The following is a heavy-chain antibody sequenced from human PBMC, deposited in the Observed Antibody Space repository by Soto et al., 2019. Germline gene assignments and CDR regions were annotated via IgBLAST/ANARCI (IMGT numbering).Heavy chain of an antibody. CDR1: GYTFTSYG. V-gene: IGHV1-18*01. D-gene: IGHD3-9*01. J-gene: IGHJ4*02. CDR3: ARERVTTYYDILTGYSDFDY. CDR2: ISAYNGNT. Sequence: GASVKVSCKASGYTFTSYGISWVRQAPGQGLEWMGWISAYNGNTNYAQKLQGRVTMTTDKSTSTAYMELRSLRSDDTAVYYCARERVTTYYDILTGYSDFDYWGQGTLVTVSS.